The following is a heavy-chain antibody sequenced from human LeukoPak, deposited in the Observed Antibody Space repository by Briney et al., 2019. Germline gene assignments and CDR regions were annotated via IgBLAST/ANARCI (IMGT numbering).Heavy chain of an antibody. Sequence: PSETLSLTCTVSGGSISSSSYYWGWIRQPPGKGLEWIGSIYYSGSTYYNPSLKSRVTISVDTSKNQFSLKLSSVTAADTAVYYCARDPSHLGSGSYYPLDYWGQGTLVTVSS. CDR2: IYYSGST. J-gene: IGHJ4*02. D-gene: IGHD3-10*01. V-gene: IGHV4-39*07. CDR3: ARDPSHLGSGSYYPLDY. CDR1: GGSISSSSYY.